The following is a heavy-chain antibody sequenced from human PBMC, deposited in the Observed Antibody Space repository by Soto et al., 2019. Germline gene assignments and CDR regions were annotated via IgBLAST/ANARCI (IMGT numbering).Heavy chain of an antibody. V-gene: IGHV5-10-1*01. CDR3: ARVYSSSWYDYDAFDI. D-gene: IGHD6-13*01. Sequence: PGESLKISCKSSGHSFTSYWISWVRQMPGKGLEWMGRIDPSDSYTNYSPSFQGHVTISADKSISTAYLQWSSLKASDTAMYYCARVYSSSWYDYDAFDIWGQGTMVTVS. CDR2: IDPSDSYT. J-gene: IGHJ3*02. CDR1: GHSFTSYW.